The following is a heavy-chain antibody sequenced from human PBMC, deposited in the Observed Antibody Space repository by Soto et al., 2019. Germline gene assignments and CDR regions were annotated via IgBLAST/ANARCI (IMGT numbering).Heavy chain of an antibody. D-gene: IGHD3-22*01. CDR3: ARRVDYYDRSGYYSY. CDR2: IYHSGST. V-gene: IGHV4-4*02. J-gene: IGHJ4*02. CDR1: GGSFGRTNS. Sequence: SATLSLTCADSGGSFGRTNSSRWFRQSPGTGLEWIGEIYHSGSTHYTPSLKSRVPISVDKSTNQFSLKLSSVTAADTAVYYCARRVDYYDRSGYYSYWGQGTLVTVSS.